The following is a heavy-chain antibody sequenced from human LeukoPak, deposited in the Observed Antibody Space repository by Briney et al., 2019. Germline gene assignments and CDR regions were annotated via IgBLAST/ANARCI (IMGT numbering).Heavy chain of an antibody. Sequence: GESLKVSCKASGYTFSAYGISWVRQAPGQGLEWMGYISAYSGNTNYAQRLQGRVTMTTDTSTSTAYMELRSLRSDDTAVYFCARDSHIAGVAYYFDYWGQGTLVTVSS. V-gene: IGHV1-18*01. J-gene: IGHJ4*02. CDR1: GYTFSAYG. CDR3: ARDSHIAGVAYYFDY. D-gene: IGHD6-13*01. CDR2: ISAYSGNT.